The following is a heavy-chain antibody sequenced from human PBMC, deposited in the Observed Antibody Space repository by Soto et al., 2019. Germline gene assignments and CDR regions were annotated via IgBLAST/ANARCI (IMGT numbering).Heavy chain of an antibody. CDR2: IIPIFGTA. CDR1: GGTFSSYA. CDR3: AREGAVMDYYYGMDV. D-gene: IGHD2-8*01. J-gene: IGHJ6*02. Sequence: SVKVSCKASGGTFSSYAISWVRQAPGQGLEWMGGIIPIFGTANYAQKFQGRVTITADESTSTAYMELSSLRPEDTAVYYCAREGAVMDYYYGMDVWGQGTTVTVS. V-gene: IGHV1-69*13.